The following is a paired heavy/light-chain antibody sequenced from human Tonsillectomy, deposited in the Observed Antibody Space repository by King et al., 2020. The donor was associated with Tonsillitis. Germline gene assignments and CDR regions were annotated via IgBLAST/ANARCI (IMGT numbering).Heavy chain of an antibody. CDR3: VREGTAMPKDY. V-gene: IGHV3-74*01. J-gene: IGHJ4*02. CDR2: ITSDGSRT. Sequence: EVQLVESGGDSAQPGGSLRLSCAASGFTFSSYWMHWVRQAPGKGPVWVSRITSDGSRTSYADSVKGRFTISRDNAQNRLYLQMNSLRAEDTAVYYCVREGTAMPKDYWGQGTLVAVSS. CDR1: GFTFSSYW. D-gene: IGHD5-18*01.
Light chain of an antibody. J-gene: IGLJ2*01. CDR3: YSATDNNLI. Sequence: SYELTQPSSVSVSPGQTAKITCSGDELARRGARWFQQKPGQSPVLFIYQDVKRPSGIPERITGSRSGTTVTLTISGAQVEDEADYYCYSATDNNLIFGGGTKLTVL. V-gene: IGLV3-27*01. CDR1: ELARRG. CDR2: QDV.